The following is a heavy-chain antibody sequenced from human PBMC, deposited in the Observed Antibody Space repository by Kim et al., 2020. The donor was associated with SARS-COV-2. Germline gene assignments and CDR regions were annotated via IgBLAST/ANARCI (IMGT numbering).Heavy chain of an antibody. Sequence: GGSLRLSCAASGFTFSSYSMNWVRQAPGKGLEWVSSISSSSSYIYYADSVKGRFTISRDNAKNSLYLQMNSLRAEDTAVYYCARDMNIAAAGTPYYYYYYGMDVWGQGTTVTVSS. CDR1: GFTFSSYS. J-gene: IGHJ6*02. V-gene: IGHV3-21*01. CDR2: ISSSSSYI. CDR3: ARDMNIAAAGTPYYYYYYGMDV. D-gene: IGHD6-13*01.